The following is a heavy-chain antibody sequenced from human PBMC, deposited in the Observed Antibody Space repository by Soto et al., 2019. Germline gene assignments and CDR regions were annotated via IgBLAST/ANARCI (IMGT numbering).Heavy chain of an antibody. CDR3: AKRGYRTSIALYYFDY. CDR2: ISGSGGST. J-gene: IGHJ4*02. CDR1: GFTFSSYA. D-gene: IGHD5-18*01. V-gene: IGHV3-23*01. Sequence: EVQLLESGGGLVQPGGSLILSCAASGFTFSSYAMSWVRQAPGKGLEWVSAISGSGGSTYYADSVKGRFTISRDNSKNTLYLQMNILRAEYTAVYYCAKRGYRTSIALYYFDYWGQGTLVTVSS.